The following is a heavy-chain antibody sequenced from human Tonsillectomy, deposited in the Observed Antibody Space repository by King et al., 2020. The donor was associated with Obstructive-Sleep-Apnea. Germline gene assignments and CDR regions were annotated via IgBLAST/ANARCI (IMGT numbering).Heavy chain of an antibody. J-gene: IGHJ4*02. CDR1: GFTFSSYA. CDR2: ISFDGSNK. CDR3: ARDSGYVSLYFCFDY. Sequence: QLVQSGGGVVQPGRSLRLSCAASGFTFSSYAMHWVRQAPGKGLEGVAVISFDGSNKYYGDSVKGRFTISRANSKNTMYLQMNSLKAEDTAVYYCARDSGYVSLYFCFDYWGQGTLVTVSS. V-gene: IGHV3-30*04. D-gene: IGHD3-10*02.